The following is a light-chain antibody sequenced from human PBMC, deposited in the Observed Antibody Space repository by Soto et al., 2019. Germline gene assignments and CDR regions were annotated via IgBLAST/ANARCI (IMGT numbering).Light chain of an antibody. J-gene: IGKJ1*01. CDR2: WAC. CDR1: QSLLYSSNNKKY. CDR3: QHYYGTLWT. Sequence: DIVMTQSPDSLPVSLGERATINCKSNQSLLYSSNNKKYLAWYQQKPGQPPKLLIYWACTRQSGVPDRFSGSGSGIDFIPNIGSRKAEDVAVYYCQHYYGTLWTFGQGTKVEIK. V-gene: IGKV4-1*01.